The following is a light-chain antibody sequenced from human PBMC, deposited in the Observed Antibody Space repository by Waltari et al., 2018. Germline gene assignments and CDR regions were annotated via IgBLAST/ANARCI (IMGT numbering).Light chain of an antibody. V-gene: IGKV3-11*01. CDR2: DAS. CDR3: QQRSNWPL. CDR1: QSVSSY. Sequence: EIVLTQSPAPLSLSPGERATLSCTASQSVSSYLTWYQQKPGQAPRLLIYDASNRATGIPARFSGSGSGTDFTLTISSLEPEDFAVYYCQQRSNWPLFGGGTKVEIK. J-gene: IGKJ4*01.